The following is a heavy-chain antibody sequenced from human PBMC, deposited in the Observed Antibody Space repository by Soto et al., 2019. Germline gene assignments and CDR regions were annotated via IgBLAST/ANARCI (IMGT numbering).Heavy chain of an antibody. CDR1: GFTFSSYW. Sequence: GXSLRLSCAASGFTFSSYWIHWVLQAPGKGLVWVSRINSDGSNTNYADSVKGRFTISRDNAKNTLYLQMNSLRAEDMAVYYCARGYCSTTSCTYYFDYWGQGTLVTVSS. D-gene: IGHD2-2*01. J-gene: IGHJ4*02. CDR2: INSDGSNT. CDR3: ARGYCSTTSCTYYFDY. V-gene: IGHV3-74*01.